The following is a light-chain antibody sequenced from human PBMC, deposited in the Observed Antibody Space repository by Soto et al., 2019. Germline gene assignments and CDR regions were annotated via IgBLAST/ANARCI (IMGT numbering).Light chain of an antibody. CDR3: ASWDDNLNAFV. J-gene: IGLJ1*01. Sequence: QSALTQPPSASGSPGQSVTISCTGTSSDVGAYNYVSWYQQLPGKAPKLIIYEVSKRPSGVPDRFSGSKSGTSASLAISGLQSEDEADYYCASWDDNLNAFVFGTGTKVTVL. CDR2: EVS. CDR1: SSDVGAYNY. V-gene: IGLV2-8*01.